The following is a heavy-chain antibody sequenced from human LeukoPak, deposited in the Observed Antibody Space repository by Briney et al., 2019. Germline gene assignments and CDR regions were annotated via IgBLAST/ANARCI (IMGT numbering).Heavy chain of an antibody. J-gene: IGHJ4*02. V-gene: IGHV1-2*02. D-gene: IGHD5-12*01. CDR1: GYTFTGYY. CDR3: ARDPSNSGYDYLYYFDY. Sequence: ASVKVFCKASGYTFTGYYMHWVRQAPGQGLEWMGWINPDNGGTNYAQKFQGRVTMTRDMSISTAYMELSRLRSDDTAVYYCARDPSNSGYDYLYYFDYWGQGTLVTVSS. CDR2: INPDNGGT.